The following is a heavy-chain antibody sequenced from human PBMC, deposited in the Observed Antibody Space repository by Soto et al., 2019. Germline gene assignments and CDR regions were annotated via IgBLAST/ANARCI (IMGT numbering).Heavy chain of an antibody. CDR2: ITANNGNT. V-gene: IGHV1-18*01. Sequence: ASVKVSCEASCYTFSFYEINWVRQAPGQGLEWMGWITANNGNTYYAQKFQGRVTMTTDTSTSTAYMELRSLRAEDTAVYYCATDSRVVAGAFEYWGQGNPVTVSA. D-gene: IGHD6-19*01. CDR1: CYTFSFYE. CDR3: ATDSRVVAGAFEY. J-gene: IGHJ4*02.